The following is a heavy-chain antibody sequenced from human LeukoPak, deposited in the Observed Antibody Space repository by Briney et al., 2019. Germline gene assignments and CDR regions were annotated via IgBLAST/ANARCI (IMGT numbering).Heavy chain of an antibody. D-gene: IGHD6-6*01. Sequence: SETLSLTCGVFGGSFSGYYWSWIRQPPGKGLEWIGEINHSGSINYNSSLKSRVTISVDTSKNQFSLKLSSVTAADTAVYYCARDSSSSYAFDIWGQGTMVTVSS. V-gene: IGHV4-34*01. J-gene: IGHJ3*02. CDR1: GGSFSGYY. CDR2: INHSGSI. CDR3: ARDSSSSYAFDI.